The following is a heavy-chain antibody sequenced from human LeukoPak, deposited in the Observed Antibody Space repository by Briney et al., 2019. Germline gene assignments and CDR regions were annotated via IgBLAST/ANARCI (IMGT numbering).Heavy chain of an antibody. CDR2: ISGSGSTI. D-gene: IGHD3-22*01. J-gene: IGHJ4*02. Sequence: KPGGSLRLSCAASRFTFSSYAMSWVRQAPGKGLEWVSAISGSGSTIYYADSVKGRFTISRDNARNSLYLQMNSLRAEDTAVYYCARDNYDSSGPYYFDYWGQGTLVTVSS. V-gene: IGHV3-21*01. CDR3: ARDNYDSSGPYYFDY. CDR1: RFTFSSYA.